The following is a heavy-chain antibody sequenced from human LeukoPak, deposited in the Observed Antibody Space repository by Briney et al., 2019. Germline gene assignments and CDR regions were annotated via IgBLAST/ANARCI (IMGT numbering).Heavy chain of an antibody. CDR3: AAGTAADY. J-gene: IGHJ4*02. CDR1: GIPFSDYY. D-gene: IGHD6-13*01. CDR2: ISASSSYT. V-gene: IGHV3-11*03. Sequence: PGGPLRLSCVVSGIPFSDYYMNWIRQTPEKGLEWISYISASSSYTDYADSVKGRFTISRDNAQNALFLQMNRLRVEDTAVYYCAAGTAADYWGQGTQVTVSS.